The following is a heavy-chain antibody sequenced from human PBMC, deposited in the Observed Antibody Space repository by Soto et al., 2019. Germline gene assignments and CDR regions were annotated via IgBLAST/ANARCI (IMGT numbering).Heavy chain of an antibody. V-gene: IGHV1-58*01. CDR3: ATDKGDSYGYGNY. CDR1: GFTFTNSA. J-gene: IGHJ4*02. CDR2: IVVGSGNT. Sequence: QMQLVQSGPEVKKPGTSVKVSCKASGFTFTNSAVQWVRQARGQRLEWIGWIVVGSGNTNYAQKFQERDTITRDMSTTTAYMELSNLRSEDTALYYCATDKGDSYGYGNYWGQGTLVTVSS. D-gene: IGHD5-18*01.